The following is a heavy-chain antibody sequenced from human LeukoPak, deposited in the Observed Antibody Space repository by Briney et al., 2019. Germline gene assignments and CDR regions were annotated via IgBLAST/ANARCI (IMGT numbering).Heavy chain of an antibody. CDR1: GFTFSSYT. V-gene: IGHV3-23*01. CDR2: ISGSGGST. Sequence: GGSLRLSWAASGFTFSSYTMSWVRQAPGKGLEWVSAISGSGGSTYYADSVKGRFTISRDNSKNTLYLQMNSLRAEDTAVYYCAPPPGLLGIFDYWGQGTLVTVSS. D-gene: IGHD7-27*01. CDR3: APPPGLLGIFDY. J-gene: IGHJ4*02.